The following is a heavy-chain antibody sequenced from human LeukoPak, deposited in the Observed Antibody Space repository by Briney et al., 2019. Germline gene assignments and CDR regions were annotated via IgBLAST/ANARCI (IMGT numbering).Heavy chain of an antibody. D-gene: IGHD3-3*01. CDR3: AKDTEYDFWSGSPVDV. J-gene: IGHJ6*04. V-gene: IGHV3-21*04. Sequence: GGSLRLSCAASGFTFSSSAMSWVRQAPGKGLEWVSSISSSSSYIYYADSVKGRFTISRDNAKNTLYLQMNGLRAEDTAVYYRAKDTEYDFWSGSPVDVWGKGTTVTVSS. CDR2: ISSSSSYI. CDR1: GFTFSSSA.